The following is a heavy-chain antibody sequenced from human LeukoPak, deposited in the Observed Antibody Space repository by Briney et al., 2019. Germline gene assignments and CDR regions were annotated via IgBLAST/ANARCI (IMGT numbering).Heavy chain of an antibody. CDR2: ISGSGGST. J-gene: IGHJ4*02. V-gene: IGHV3-23*01. CDR1: GFTFSSYA. D-gene: IGHD4-17*01. Sequence: GGSLRLSCAASGFTFSSYAMSWVRQAPGKGLEWVSAISGSGGSTYYADSVKGRFTISRDNSKNTLYLQMNSLRAENTAVYYCEKDTTVTTYFDYWGQGTLVTVSS. CDR3: EKDTTVTTYFDY.